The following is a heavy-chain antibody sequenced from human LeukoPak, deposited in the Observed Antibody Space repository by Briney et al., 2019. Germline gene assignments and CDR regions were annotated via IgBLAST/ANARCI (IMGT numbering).Heavy chain of an antibody. J-gene: IGHJ3*02. CDR2: IVSSGSYK. Sequence: GGSLRLSCVASGFTSSDFYMTWIRQVPGKGLEWVSYIVSSGSYKSYADSVKGRFTVSRDNAKNSLYLQINSLRVEDTAVYYCAREPDSSLYHDALDIWGQGTMVTVSS. D-gene: IGHD6-19*01. CDR1: GFTSSDFY. V-gene: IGHV3-11*05. CDR3: AREPDSSLYHDALDI.